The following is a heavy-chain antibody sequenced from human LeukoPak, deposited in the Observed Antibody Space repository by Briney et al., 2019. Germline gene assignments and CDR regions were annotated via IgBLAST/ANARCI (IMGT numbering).Heavy chain of an antibody. CDR1: GYSFTSSW. CDR3: ARRDSSSWSPTDD. D-gene: IGHD6-13*01. V-gene: IGHV5-51*01. CDR2: IYPGDSDT. J-gene: IGHJ4*02. Sequence: GASLNTSCKASGYSFTSSWIGWVRQMPGKRLERMGIIYPGDSDTKYSSSFQGQVTITADKYITTAYLHWSSLKASDAAMFYCARRDSSSWSPTDDWGQGTLVTVSS.